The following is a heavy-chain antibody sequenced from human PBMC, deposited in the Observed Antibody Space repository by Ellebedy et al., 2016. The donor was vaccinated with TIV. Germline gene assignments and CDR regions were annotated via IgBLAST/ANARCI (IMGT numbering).Heavy chain of an antibody. CDR2: LIPLVGIA. D-gene: IGHD3-16*01. CDR1: LGPFSSYA. CDR3: ARSHFGGSYGMDV. V-gene: IGHV1-69*04. J-gene: IGHJ6*02. Sequence: SVKVSCKASLGPFSSYAISRVRQAPGQQLEWLGRLIPLVGIANYAQTFQDRVTITADKSTSTAYMELSSLRSEDKAGYYCARSHFGGSYGMDVWGQGTTVTVSS.